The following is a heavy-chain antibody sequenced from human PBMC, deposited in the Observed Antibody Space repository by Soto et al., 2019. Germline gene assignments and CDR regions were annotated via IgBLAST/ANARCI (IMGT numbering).Heavy chain of an antibody. CDR3: ARSCSSTSCYSPYYYYYMDV. V-gene: IGHV1-3*01. CDR2: INAGNGNT. Sequence: QVQLVQSGAEVKKPGASVKVSCKASGYTFTSYAMHCVLHAPGQRLEWMGWINAGNGNTKYSQKFQGRVTITRDTSASTAYMELSSLRSEATAVYYCARSCSSTSCYSPYYYYYMDVWGKGTTVTVSS. J-gene: IGHJ6*03. CDR1: GYTFTSYA. D-gene: IGHD2-2*02.